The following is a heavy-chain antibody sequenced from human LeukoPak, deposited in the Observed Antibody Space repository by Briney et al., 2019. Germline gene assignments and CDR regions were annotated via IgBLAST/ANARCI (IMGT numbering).Heavy chain of an antibody. CDR1: GGSISSYY. J-gene: IGHJ4*02. CDR2: IYYSGST. Sequence: SETLSLTCTVSGGSISSYYWSWIRQPPGKGLEWIGYIYYSGSTNYNPSLNSRVAISIDTSRNQFSLNLNSVTASDTAVYYCARGYRPPSSGFDYWGQGTPVTVSS. CDR3: ARGYRPPSSGFDY. D-gene: IGHD6-19*01. V-gene: IGHV4-59*08.